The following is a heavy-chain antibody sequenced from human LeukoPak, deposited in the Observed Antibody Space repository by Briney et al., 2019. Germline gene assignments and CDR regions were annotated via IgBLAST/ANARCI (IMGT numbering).Heavy chain of an antibody. CDR2: ISYDGSNK. Sequence: SGGSLRLSCAASGFTFSNYAIHWVRQAPGKGLEWVAVISYDGSNKYYADSMKGRFIISRDNSKNTLYLQMNSLRAEDTAVYYCTRAAVAGNTDYWGQGTLVTVSS. J-gene: IGHJ4*02. V-gene: IGHV3-30*04. CDR3: TRAAVAGNTDY. D-gene: IGHD6-19*01. CDR1: GFTFSNYA.